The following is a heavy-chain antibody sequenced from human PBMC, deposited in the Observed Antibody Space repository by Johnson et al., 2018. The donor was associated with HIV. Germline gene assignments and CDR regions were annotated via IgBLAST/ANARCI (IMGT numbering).Heavy chain of an antibody. CDR3: ARGWVGATLRAFDI. D-gene: IGHD1-26*01. J-gene: IGHJ3*02. V-gene: IGHV3-20*04. CDR2: INWNGGST. CDR1: GFTFDDYG. Sequence: VQLVESGGGVVRPGGSLRLSCAASGFTFDDYGMSWVREVPGKGLEWVSGINWNGGSTTYADSVKGRFTISRDNAKNSLYLQMNSLKVEATALYYCARGWVGATLRAFDIWGQVTTVTVSS.